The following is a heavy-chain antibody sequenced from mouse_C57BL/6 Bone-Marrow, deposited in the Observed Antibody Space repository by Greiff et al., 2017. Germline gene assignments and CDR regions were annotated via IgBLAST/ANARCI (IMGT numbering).Heavy chain of an antibody. V-gene: IGHV1-82*01. CDR3: ARRAFPTVVARGYYYAMDY. CDR1: GYAFSSSW. D-gene: IGHD1-1*01. Sequence: QVQLKESGPELVKPGASVKISCKASGYAFSSSWMNWVKQRPGKGLEWIGRIYPGAGDTNYNGKFKGKATLTADKSSSTAYMQLSSLTSEDSAVYLCARRAFPTVVARGYYYAMDYWGQGTSVTVSS. CDR2: IYPGAGDT. J-gene: IGHJ4*01.